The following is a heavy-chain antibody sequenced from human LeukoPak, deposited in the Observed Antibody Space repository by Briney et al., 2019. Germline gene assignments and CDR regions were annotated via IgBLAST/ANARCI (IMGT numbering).Heavy chain of an antibody. CDR3: AREYGDFDY. CDR2: INASGRT. V-gene: IGHV4-4*07. CDR1: GGSISNYY. J-gene: IGHJ4*02. Sequence: PSETLSLTCTVSGGSISNYYWSWIRQPAGKGLEWIGRINASGRTNYNTSLKSRVTMSVDTSKNQFSLKVHSVTAADTAVYYCAREYGDFDYWGQGTLVTVSS. D-gene: IGHD4-17*01.